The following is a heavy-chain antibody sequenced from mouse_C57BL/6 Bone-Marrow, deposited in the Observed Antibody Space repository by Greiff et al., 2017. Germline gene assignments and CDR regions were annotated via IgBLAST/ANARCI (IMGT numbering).Heavy chain of an antibody. Sequence: VQLQQPGAELVRPETSVKLSCKASGYTFTSYWMHWVKQRPGQGLEWIGVIDPSDSYTNYNQKFKGKATLTVDTSSSTAYMQLSSLTSEDSAVYYCAREGADGPGAMDYWGQGTSVTVSS. CDR1: GYTFTSYW. J-gene: IGHJ4*01. D-gene: IGHD2-3*01. CDR3: AREGADGPGAMDY. V-gene: IGHV1-59*01. CDR2: IDPSDSYT.